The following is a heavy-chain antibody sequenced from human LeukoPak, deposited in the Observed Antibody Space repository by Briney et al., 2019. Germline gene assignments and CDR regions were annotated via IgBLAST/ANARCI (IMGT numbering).Heavy chain of an antibody. Sequence: PGGFLRLSCAASGFTVSSNYMTWVRQAPGKGLEWVSVIYSGGSTYYADSVKGRLTISRDNSENTLYLHMNSLRAEDTAVYYCARATFWSGYQRDSWYMDVWGKGTTVTVSS. D-gene: IGHD3-3*01. CDR2: IYSGGST. CDR1: GFTVSSNY. V-gene: IGHV3-66*02. CDR3: ARATFWSGYQRDSWYMDV. J-gene: IGHJ6*03.